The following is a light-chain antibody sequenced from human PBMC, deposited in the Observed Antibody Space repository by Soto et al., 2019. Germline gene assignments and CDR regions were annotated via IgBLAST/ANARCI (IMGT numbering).Light chain of an antibody. Sequence: DMVMTQSPDSLAVSLGERATINCKTSQSVLKSSNNKNYIAWYQQKPGHPPKLLIYSTSTRESGVPDRFSGSGSETDFTLTISSLQAEDVAVYYCQQHYTTPFTFGQGTKLEIK. CDR2: STS. CDR3: QQHYTTPFT. J-gene: IGKJ2*01. V-gene: IGKV4-1*01. CDR1: QSVLKSSNNKNY.